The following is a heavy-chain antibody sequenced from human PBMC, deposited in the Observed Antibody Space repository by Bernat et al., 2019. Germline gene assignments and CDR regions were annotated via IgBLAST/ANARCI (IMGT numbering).Heavy chain of an antibody. J-gene: IGHJ3*02. CDR1: GFNFSSYS. V-gene: IGHV3-48*02. CDR3: ARPGYCSSSRCYADDAFDI. CDR2: ISTGSSTI. Sequence: EVQLVESGGGLVQPGGSLRLSCAASGFNFSSYSMNWVRQAPGKGLGWVSYISTGSSTIYYADSVRGRFTISRDNAQNSMYLQMNSLRDEDTAVYYCARPGYCSSSRCYADDAFDIWGQGTMVTVSS. D-gene: IGHD2-2*01.